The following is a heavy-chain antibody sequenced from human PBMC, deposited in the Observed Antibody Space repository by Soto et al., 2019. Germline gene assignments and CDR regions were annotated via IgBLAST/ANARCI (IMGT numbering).Heavy chain of an antibody. Sequence: GASVKVSCKASGYTFIRYGISWVRQAPGQGLEWMGWISTHNGNTYYAQNFQGRVTMTSDTPTSTVYMELKRLRSDDTAVYYCARDRLRGYDSSGFYSWGQGTPVTVSS. CDR2: ISTHNGNT. D-gene: IGHD3-22*01. CDR3: ARDRLRGYDSSGFYS. V-gene: IGHV1-18*01. CDR1: GYTFIRYG. J-gene: IGHJ4*02.